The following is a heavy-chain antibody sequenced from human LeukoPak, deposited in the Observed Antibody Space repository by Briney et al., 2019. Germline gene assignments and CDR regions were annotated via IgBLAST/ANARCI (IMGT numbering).Heavy chain of an antibody. Sequence: SETLSLTCTVSGGSISSSSYYWGWIRQPPGKGLEWIGSIYYSGSTYYNPSLKSRVTISVDTSKNQFSLKLSSVTAADTAVYYCARVYYYGSGSYYKSYYYGMDVWGQGTTVTVSS. CDR1: GGSISSSSYY. CDR3: ARVYYYGSGSYYKSYYYGMDV. D-gene: IGHD3-10*01. V-gene: IGHV4-39*07. CDR2: IYYSGST. J-gene: IGHJ6*02.